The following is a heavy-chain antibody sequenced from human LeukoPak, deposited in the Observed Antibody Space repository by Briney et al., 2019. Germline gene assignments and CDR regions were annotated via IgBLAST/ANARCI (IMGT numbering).Heavy chain of an antibody. V-gene: IGHV4-59*08. Sequence: SETLSLTCTVSGASISSYYWSWIRQPPGKGLEWIGYIYNSGSTKYNPSLKSRVTISVDTSKNQISLKLSSVTAADTAVYYCARGARAGYNLEPFDNWGQGTLVTVSS. CDR1: GASISSYY. D-gene: IGHD5-24*01. CDR2: IYNSGST. CDR3: ARGARAGYNLEPFDN. J-gene: IGHJ4*02.